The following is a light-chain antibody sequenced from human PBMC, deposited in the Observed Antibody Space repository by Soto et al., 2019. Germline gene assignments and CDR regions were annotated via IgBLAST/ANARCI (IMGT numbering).Light chain of an antibody. CDR2: DVR. V-gene: IGLV2-14*01. CDR1: SSDVGGYNY. J-gene: IGLJ3*02. Sequence: QAVVTQPASVSGSPGQSITISCTGTSSDVGGYNYVSWYQQHPGKAPKLMIYDVRNRPSGVSNRFSGSKSGNTASLTISGFQAEDEADYYCSSYTSSSTLSWVFGGGTKLTVL. CDR3: SSYTSSSTLSWV.